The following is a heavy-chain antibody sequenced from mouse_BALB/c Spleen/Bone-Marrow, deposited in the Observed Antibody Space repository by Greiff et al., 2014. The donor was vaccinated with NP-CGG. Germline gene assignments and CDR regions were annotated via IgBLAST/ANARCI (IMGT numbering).Heavy chain of an antibody. CDR1: GFNIKDNY. D-gene: IGHD1-1*01. CDR3: ANYYYGYYFDS. V-gene: IGHV14-3*02. J-gene: IGHJ2*01. Sequence: VQLQQSGAELVKPGASVKLSCTASGFNIKDNYMHWVKQRPEQGLEWIGRIDPANGNTKYDPKFQGKATMTADTSSNTAYLQLSILTSEDTAVYYCANYYYGYYFDSWGQGTTLTVSS. CDR2: IDPANGNT.